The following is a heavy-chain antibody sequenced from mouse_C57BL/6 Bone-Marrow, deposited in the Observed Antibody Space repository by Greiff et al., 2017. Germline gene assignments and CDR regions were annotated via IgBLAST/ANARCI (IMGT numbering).Heavy chain of an antibody. CDR2: IHPNSGST. V-gene: IGHV1-64*01. CDR3: ARVFFY. CDR1: GYTFTSYW. Sequence: VKLMESGAKLVKPGASVKLSCKASGYTFTSYWMHWVKQRPGQGLEWIGMIHPNSGSTNYNEKFKSKATLTVDKSSSTAYMQLSSLTSEDSAVYYCARVFFYWGQGTTLTVSS. J-gene: IGHJ2*01.